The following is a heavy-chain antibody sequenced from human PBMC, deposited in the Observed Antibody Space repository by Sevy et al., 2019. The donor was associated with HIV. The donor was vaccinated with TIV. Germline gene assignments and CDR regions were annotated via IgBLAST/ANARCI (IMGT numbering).Heavy chain of an antibody. D-gene: IGHD3-10*01. CDR1: GLTFSSYS. J-gene: IGHJ4*02. CDR3: ARDPRVLWFGELGGPFDY. V-gene: IGHV3-21*01. Sequence: GGSLRLSCAASGLTFSSYSMNWVRQAPGKGLEWVSAISSSSSYIYYADSVKGRFTISRDNAKNSLYLQMNSLRGEDTAVYYCARDPRVLWFGELGGPFDYWGQGTLVTVSS. CDR2: ISSSSSYI.